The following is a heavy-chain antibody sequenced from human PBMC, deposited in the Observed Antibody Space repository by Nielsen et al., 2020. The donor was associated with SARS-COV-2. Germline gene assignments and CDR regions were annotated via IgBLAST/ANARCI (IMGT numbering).Heavy chain of an antibody. D-gene: IGHD3-10*01. CDR1: GFTFSSYS. CDR2: ISSSSSYI. CDR3: AKARAYGSGSYSIDAFDI. Sequence: GESLKISCAASGFTFSSYSMNWVRQAPGKGLEWVSSISSSSSYIYYADSVKGRFTISRDNAKNSLYLQMNSLRAEDTAVYYCAKARAYGSGSYSIDAFDIWGQGTMVTVSS. V-gene: IGHV3-21*01. J-gene: IGHJ3*02.